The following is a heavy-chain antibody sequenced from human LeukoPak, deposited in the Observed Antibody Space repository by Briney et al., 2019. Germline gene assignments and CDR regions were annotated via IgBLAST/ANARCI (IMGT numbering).Heavy chain of an antibody. Sequence: GASVKVSCKASGYSFSTYVMHWVRQAPGQRLEWMGWINAGNGKTKYSQEFQGRVTIMRDTSASIAYMELSSLRYEDMAVYYCARDTKRSRARWENLGFDPWGQGTLVTVSS. V-gene: IGHV1-3*03. CDR2: INAGNGKT. CDR3: ARDTKRSRARWENLGFDP. D-gene: IGHD1-26*01. CDR1: GYSFSTYV. J-gene: IGHJ5*02.